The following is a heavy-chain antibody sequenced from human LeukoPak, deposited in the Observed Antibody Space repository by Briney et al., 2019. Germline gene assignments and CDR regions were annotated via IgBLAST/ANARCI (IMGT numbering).Heavy chain of an antibody. Sequence: SETLSLTCTVSGGSISSYYWSWIRQPPGKGLEWIGYIYSSGNTNYNPSLKSRVTISVDTSKNQFSLKLRSVTAADTAVYYCARSVLGVDTAIYWGQGTLVTVSS. CDR3: ARSVLGVDTAIY. CDR2: IYSSGNT. CDR1: GGSISSYY. D-gene: IGHD5-18*01. J-gene: IGHJ4*02. V-gene: IGHV4-59*08.